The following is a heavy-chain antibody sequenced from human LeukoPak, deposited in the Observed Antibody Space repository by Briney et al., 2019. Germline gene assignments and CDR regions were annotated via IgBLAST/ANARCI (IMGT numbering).Heavy chain of an antibody. V-gene: IGHV4-4*07. Sequence: PSETLSLTCTVSGGSISSYYWSWIRQPAGKGLGWIGRIYTSGSTNYNPSLKSRVTMSVDTSKNQFSLKLSSVTAADTAVYYCAREPYGSGSYPYYYYYMDVWGKGTTVTVSS. CDR1: GGSISSYY. CDR2: IYTSGST. CDR3: AREPYGSGSYPYYYYYMDV. D-gene: IGHD3-10*01. J-gene: IGHJ6*03.